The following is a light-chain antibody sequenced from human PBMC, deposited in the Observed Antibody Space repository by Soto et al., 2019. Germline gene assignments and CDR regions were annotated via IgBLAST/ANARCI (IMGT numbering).Light chain of an antibody. J-gene: IGKJ4*01. Sequence: EIVLTQSPGTLSLSPGERATLSCRASQSVSSTYLAWYQQKPGQAPSLLIYGASRRATGIPDRFSGSGSGTDFTLTISRLEPEDFAVYYCQQYERSPTTFGGGKKVEIK. CDR1: QSVSSTY. CDR3: QQYERSPTT. V-gene: IGKV3-20*01. CDR2: GAS.